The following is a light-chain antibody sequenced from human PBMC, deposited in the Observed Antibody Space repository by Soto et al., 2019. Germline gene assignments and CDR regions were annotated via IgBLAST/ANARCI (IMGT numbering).Light chain of an antibody. CDR1: QSVSSSY. J-gene: IGKJ4*01. CDR3: QQYANSPVT. Sequence: EVVLTHSPVTLSLSPGERATLSCSASQSVSSSYLAWYQQRPGQAPRLLIYGASSRATGIPDRFSGSGSGTDFTLTISTLEPEDFAVYYCQQYANSPVTFGGGTKVDIK. V-gene: IGKV3-20*01. CDR2: GAS.